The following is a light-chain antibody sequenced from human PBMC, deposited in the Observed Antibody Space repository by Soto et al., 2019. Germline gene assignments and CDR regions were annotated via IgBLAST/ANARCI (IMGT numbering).Light chain of an antibody. CDR1: QTVSRH. CDR3: QQYNTWPLIT. Sequence: EIVMTQSPGTLSVSPGERATLSCRASQTVSRHLAWYQQKPGQAPRLLIFGASTRATGIPDRFSGSGSGTGFTLTISSLQSEDFAVYYCQQYNTWPLITFGPGTRLEI. V-gene: IGKV3-15*01. CDR2: GAS. J-gene: IGKJ5*01.